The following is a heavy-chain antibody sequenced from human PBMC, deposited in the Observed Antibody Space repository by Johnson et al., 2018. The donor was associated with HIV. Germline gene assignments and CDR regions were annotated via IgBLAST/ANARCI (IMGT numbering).Heavy chain of an antibody. CDR3: ARDRGTVTTAQMAFDI. V-gene: IGHV3-23*04. CDR2: ISGSGGST. CDR1: GFTFSSYA. Sequence: VQLVESGGGVVQPGRSLRLSCAASGFTFSSYAMSWVRQAPGKGLEWVSAISGSGGSTYYADSVKGRFTISRDNSKNTLYLQRNSLRAEDTDLYYCARDRGTVTTAQMAFDIWGQGTMVTVSS. D-gene: IGHD4-17*01. J-gene: IGHJ3*02.